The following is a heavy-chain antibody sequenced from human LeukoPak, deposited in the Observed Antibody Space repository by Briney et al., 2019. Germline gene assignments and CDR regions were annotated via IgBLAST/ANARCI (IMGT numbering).Heavy chain of an antibody. V-gene: IGHV3-49*04. Sequence: GGSLRLSCIASGFIFGDHAMSWVRQAPGKGLEWGGFIRSKAYGATTEYAASVKGRFTISRDDSKGIAYLQMNNLNTEDTALYYCTRGPILLWIHNGMDVWGHGTTVTVSS. D-gene: IGHD3-10*01. CDR3: TRGPILLWIHNGMDV. CDR1: GFIFGDHA. CDR2: IRSKAYGATT. J-gene: IGHJ6*02.